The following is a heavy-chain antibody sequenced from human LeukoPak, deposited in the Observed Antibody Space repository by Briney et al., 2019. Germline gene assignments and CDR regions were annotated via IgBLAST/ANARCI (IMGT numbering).Heavy chain of an antibody. CDR2: ISSTSSYI. J-gene: IGHJ4*02. Sequence: GGSLGLSCAASGFTFSTYRMDWVRQAPGQGLEWVSSISSTSSYIYYADSVRGRFTISRDNAKNSLYLQMNSLRAEDTAVYYCARGPPFGRDCSTTSCYQDYWGQGTLVTVSS. CDR3: ARGPPFGRDCSTTSCYQDY. V-gene: IGHV3-21*01. D-gene: IGHD2-2*01. CDR1: GFTFSTYR.